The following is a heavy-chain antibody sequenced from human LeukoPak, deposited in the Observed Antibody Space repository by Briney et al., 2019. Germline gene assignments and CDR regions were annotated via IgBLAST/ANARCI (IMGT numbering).Heavy chain of an antibody. Sequence: SETLSLTCTVSGGSISSYYWSWIRRPPGKGLEWIGYIYYSGSTNYNPSLKSRVTISVDTSKNQFSLKLSSVTAADTAVYYCARDPGAGYFDLWGRGTLVTVSS. CDR1: GGSISSYY. J-gene: IGHJ2*01. CDR3: ARDPGAGYFDL. CDR2: IYYSGST. V-gene: IGHV4-59*01.